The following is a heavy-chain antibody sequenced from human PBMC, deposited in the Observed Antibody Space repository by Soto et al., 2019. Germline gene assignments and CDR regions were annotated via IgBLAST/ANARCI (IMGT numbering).Heavy chain of an antibody. D-gene: IGHD6-6*01. V-gene: IGHV1-18*01. CDR2: ISAYNGNT. J-gene: IGHJ3*02. CDR3: ARGEGMAARHDGYDI. Sequence: ASVKVSCKASGGTFSSYRINWGRQAPGQGLEWMGWISAYNGNTNYAQKLQGRVTMTTDTSTSTAYMELRSPRSDDTAVYYCARGEGMAARHDGYDIWGQGTLVTVSS. CDR1: GGTFSSYR.